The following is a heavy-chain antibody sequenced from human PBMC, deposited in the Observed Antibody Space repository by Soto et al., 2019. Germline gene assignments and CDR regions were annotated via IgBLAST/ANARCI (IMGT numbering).Heavy chain of an antibody. Sequence: QVQLVQSGADVKKPGASVKVSCKASGYIFTSFYMHWVRQAPGQGLEWMGIINPIGGSTTYAQKFQGRVTMTRDTSTSTRCRQLSSLRSEDTAVYYCVRDPRGDRFTYATPHGMDVWGQGTTVTVSS. D-gene: IGHD5-18*01. CDR1: GYIFTSFY. CDR2: INPIGGST. J-gene: IGHJ6*02. V-gene: IGHV1-46*01. CDR3: VRDPRGDRFTYATPHGMDV.